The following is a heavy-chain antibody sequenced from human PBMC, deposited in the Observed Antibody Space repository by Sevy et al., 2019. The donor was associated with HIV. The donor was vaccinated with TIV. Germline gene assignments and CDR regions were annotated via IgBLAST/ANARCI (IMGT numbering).Heavy chain of an antibody. CDR2: IRSKAYGGTT. CDR1: GFTFGDYA. Sequence: GESLKISCTASGFTFGDYAMSWFRQAPGKGLEWVGFIRSKAYGGTTEYAASVKGRFTISRDDSKSIAYLQMNSLKTEDTAVYYCTRDSKDSSGYYDAFDIWGQGTMVTVSS. V-gene: IGHV3-49*03. J-gene: IGHJ3*02. D-gene: IGHD3-22*01. CDR3: TRDSKDSSGYYDAFDI.